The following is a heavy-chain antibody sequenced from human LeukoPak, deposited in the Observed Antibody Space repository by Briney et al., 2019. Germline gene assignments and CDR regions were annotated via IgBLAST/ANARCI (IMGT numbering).Heavy chain of an antibody. Sequence: GGSLRLSCAASGFTVSSNYMSWVRQAPGKGLEWVSVIYSGGSTYYADSVKGRFTISRDNSKNTLYLQMNSLRAEDTAVYYCARAAYYYDSSGYYYIDYWGQGTLVTVSS. D-gene: IGHD3-22*01. CDR3: ARAAYYYDSSGYYYIDY. V-gene: IGHV3-66*01. J-gene: IGHJ4*02. CDR2: IYSGGST. CDR1: GFTVSSNY.